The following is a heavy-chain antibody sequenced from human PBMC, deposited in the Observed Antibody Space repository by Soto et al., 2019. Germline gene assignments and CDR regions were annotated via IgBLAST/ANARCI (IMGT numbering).Heavy chain of an antibody. J-gene: IGHJ4*02. CDR1: GFTFSSYG. CDR3: APCFGAFDS. D-gene: IGHD3-10*01. Sequence: QVQLVESGGGVVQPGRSLRLSCAASGFTFSSYGMHWVRQAPGKGLEWVAVISYDGSNKYYADSVKGRFTISRDNSKNPLYLQMNSLRAGARAVYYCAPCFGAFDSWGQGPRVTVSS. CDR2: ISYDGSNK. V-gene: IGHV3-30*03.